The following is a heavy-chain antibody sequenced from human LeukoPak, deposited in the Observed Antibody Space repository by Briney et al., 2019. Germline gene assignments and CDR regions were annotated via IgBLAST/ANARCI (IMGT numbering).Heavy chain of an antibody. CDR1: GGSFSGYY. CDR3: ARGRPGAMITFGGVTLLRWFDP. D-gene: IGHD3-16*01. V-gene: IGHV4-34*01. CDR2: INHSGST. J-gene: IGHJ5*02. Sequence: SETLSLTCAVYGGSFSGYYWSWIRQPPGKGLEWIGEINHSGSTNYNPSLKSRVTISVDTSKNQFSLKLSSVTAADTAVYYCARGRPGAMITFGGVTLLRWFDPWGQGTLVTVSS.